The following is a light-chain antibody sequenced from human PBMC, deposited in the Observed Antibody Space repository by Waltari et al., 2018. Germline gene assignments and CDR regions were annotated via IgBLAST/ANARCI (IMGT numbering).Light chain of an antibody. CDR1: SSDVRGYNY. CDR2: DVN. V-gene: IGLV2-11*01. Sequence: QSALTQPRSVSGSPGQSVTISCTGTSSDVRGYNYVAWYQQHPGKAPKLMIYDVNKPPSGVPDRFSGSKSGNTASLTISGLQAEDEADFYCCSYAGSYILVFGGGTKLTVL. J-gene: IGLJ2*01. CDR3: CSYAGSYILV.